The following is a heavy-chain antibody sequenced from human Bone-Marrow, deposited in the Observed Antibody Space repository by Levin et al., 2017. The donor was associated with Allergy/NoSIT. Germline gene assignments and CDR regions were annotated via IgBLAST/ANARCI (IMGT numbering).Heavy chain of an antibody. J-gene: IGHJ4*02. CDR2: MHYGGTT. Sequence: PSETLSLTCNVSGGTISSTSHFWGWIRQPPGKGLEWIGSMHYGGTTYYTPSLKSRVTISIDTSKNQFSLRLSSVTAADTAMYYCTRRLETAMAPYFSDSWGQGTLVTVSS. D-gene: IGHD5-18*01. V-gene: IGHV4-39*07. CDR1: GGTISSTSHF. CDR3: TRRLETAMAPYFSDS.